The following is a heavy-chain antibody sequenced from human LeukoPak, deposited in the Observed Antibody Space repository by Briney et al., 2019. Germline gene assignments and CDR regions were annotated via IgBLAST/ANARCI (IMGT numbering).Heavy chain of an antibody. J-gene: IGHJ4*02. CDR1: GFTLDDYA. Sequence: GGSLRLSCTASGFTLDDYAMHWVRQAPGKGLEWVSGISWNSGSIGYADSVKDRFTISRDNAKNSLYLEMNSLRGEDTALYYCVKSDLRQLWLPPFDYWGQGTPVTVSS. CDR2: ISWNSGSI. D-gene: IGHD5-18*01. CDR3: VKSDLRQLWLPPFDY. V-gene: IGHV3-9*01.